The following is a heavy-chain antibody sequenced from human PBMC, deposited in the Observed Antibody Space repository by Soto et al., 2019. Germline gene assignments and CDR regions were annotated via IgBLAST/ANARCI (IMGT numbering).Heavy chain of an antibody. CDR3: ARVGQG. D-gene: IGHD1-26*01. V-gene: IGHV3-21*01. CDR1: GWTFSRYT. J-gene: IGHJ4*02. CDR2: ISTSSSNI. Sequence: GSLTLSCPASGWTFSRYTRNWVRQAPGKGLEWVSSISTSSSNIYYADAVKGRYTISRDNAENSLYLQMNSLGGGDTAVYYCARVGQGWGQGTLVTVSS.